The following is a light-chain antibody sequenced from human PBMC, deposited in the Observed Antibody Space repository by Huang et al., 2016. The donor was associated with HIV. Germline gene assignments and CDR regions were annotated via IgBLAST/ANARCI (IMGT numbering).Light chain of an antibody. Sequence: DIQMTQSPSTLSASVGDRVTITCRASQSISSWLAWYQQKPGKAPKLLIYKASSLERGVPSRFSGSGSGTEFTLTISSLQPEDFATYYCQQYKSYWTFGQGTKVEIK. V-gene: IGKV1-5*03. J-gene: IGKJ1*01. CDR2: KAS. CDR3: QQYKSYWT. CDR1: QSISSW.